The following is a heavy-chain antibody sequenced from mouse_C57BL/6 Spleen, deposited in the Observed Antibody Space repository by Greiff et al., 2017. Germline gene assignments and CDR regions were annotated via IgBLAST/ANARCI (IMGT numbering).Heavy chain of an antibody. V-gene: IGHV1-52*01. Sequence: VQLQQPGAELVRPGSSVKLSCKASGYTFTSYWMHWVKQRPIQGLEWIGNIDPSDSETHYNQKFKDKATLTVDKSSSTAYMQLSSLTSEDSAVYYCASYDGYYGWFAYWGQGTLVTVSA. CDR1: GYTFTSYW. D-gene: IGHD2-3*01. CDR2: IDPSDSET. CDR3: ASYDGYYGWFAY. J-gene: IGHJ3*01.